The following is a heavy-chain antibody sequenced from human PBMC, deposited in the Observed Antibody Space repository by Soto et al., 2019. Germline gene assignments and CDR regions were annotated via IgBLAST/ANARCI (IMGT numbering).Heavy chain of an antibody. J-gene: IGHJ6*02. CDR1: GFTLSSYA. CDR2: ISAGGDMT. D-gene: IGHD3-10*01. V-gene: IGHV3-23*01. Sequence: DVQLLESGGHWVQPGGSLRLSCPASGFTLSSYAMSWVRQAPGKGLEWVSSISAGGDMTYNSDSVRGRFTISRDNSNNALFLQMHNLRIEDTALYYCARGDRGGSGSPASYYYSGWDVWGQGATVIVS. CDR3: ARGDRGGSGSPASYYYSGWDV.